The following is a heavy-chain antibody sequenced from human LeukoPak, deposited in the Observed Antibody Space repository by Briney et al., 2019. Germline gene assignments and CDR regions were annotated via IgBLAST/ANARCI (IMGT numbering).Heavy chain of an antibody. CDR2: IIPIFGTA. CDR3: ARAKDGSGSYYYYYYGMDV. J-gene: IGHJ6*02. D-gene: IGHD3-10*01. CDR1: GGTFSSYA. Sequence: GASVKVSCKASGGTFSSYAISWVRQAPGQGLEWMGGIIPIFGTANYAQKFQGRVTITADESTSTAYMELSSLRSEDTAVYYCARAKDGSGSYYYYYYGMDVWGRGTTVTVSS. V-gene: IGHV1-69*13.